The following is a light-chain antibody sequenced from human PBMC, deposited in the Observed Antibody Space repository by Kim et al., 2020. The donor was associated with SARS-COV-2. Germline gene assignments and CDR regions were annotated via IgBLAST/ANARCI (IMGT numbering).Light chain of an antibody. CDR1: QGVSGY. CDR3: QQRSSWPIT. V-gene: IGKV3-11*01. J-gene: IGKJ5*01. Sequence: LSPGERAPLSCRASQGVSGYIAWYQQKPGQPTRLLIYEASIRATGVPARFSGSGSGTDFTLTISSLEPEDFAVYYCQQRSSWPITFGQGTRLEIK. CDR2: EAS.